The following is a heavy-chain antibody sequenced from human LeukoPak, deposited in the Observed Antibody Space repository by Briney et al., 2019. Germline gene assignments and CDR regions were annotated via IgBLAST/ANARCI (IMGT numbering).Heavy chain of an antibody. J-gene: IGHJ4*02. V-gene: IGHV3-30-3*01. CDR2: ISYDGSNK. Sequence: GRSLRLSCAASGFTFSSYAMHWVRQAPGKGLEWVAVISYDGSNKYYADSVKGRFTISRDNSKNTLYLQMNSLRAEDTAVYYCARDGEEGNFDYWGQGTLVTVSS. CDR3: ARDGEEGNFDY. CDR1: GFTFSSYA. D-gene: IGHD6-13*01.